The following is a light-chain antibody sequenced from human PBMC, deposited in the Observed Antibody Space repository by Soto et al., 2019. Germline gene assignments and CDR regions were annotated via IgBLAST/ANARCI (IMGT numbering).Light chain of an antibody. CDR2: CAS. J-gene: IGKJ1*01. Sequence: EIVLTQSPGTLSLSPGERATLSCRASQSVSSSYLAWYQQKPGQAPRLLIYCASSRATGIPDRFSGSGSGTDFTLTISRLEPEDFAVYYCQQDGSSPQTLGQGTKVEIK. V-gene: IGKV3-20*01. CDR1: QSVSSSY. CDR3: QQDGSSPQT.